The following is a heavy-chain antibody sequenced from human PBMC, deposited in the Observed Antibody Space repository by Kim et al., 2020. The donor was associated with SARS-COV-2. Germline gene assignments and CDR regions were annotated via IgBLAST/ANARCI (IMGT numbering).Heavy chain of an antibody. CDR2: T. Sequence: TTYTPSLKSRVTMSVDTSKDQFSLKLSSVAAADTAVYYCARDVGISGFDPWGQGTLVTVSS. CDR3: ARDVGISGFDP. D-gene: IGHD6-13*01. J-gene: IGHJ5*02. V-gene: IGHV4-4*07.